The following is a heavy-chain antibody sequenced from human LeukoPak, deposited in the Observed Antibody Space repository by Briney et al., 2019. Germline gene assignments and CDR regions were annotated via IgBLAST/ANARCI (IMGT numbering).Heavy chain of an antibody. CDR2: IKQDGSDK. CDR1: GFTFSGHW. CDR3: ARWVGDGYDY. D-gene: IGHD5-24*01. V-gene: IGHV3-7*01. J-gene: IGHJ4*02. Sequence: GGSLGLSCAASGFTFSGHWMSWVRQAPAKGLEWVANIKQDGSDKHYVDSVKGRFTISRDNAKNSLYLEMNSLRPEDTAVYYCARWVGDGYDYWGLGTLVTVSS.